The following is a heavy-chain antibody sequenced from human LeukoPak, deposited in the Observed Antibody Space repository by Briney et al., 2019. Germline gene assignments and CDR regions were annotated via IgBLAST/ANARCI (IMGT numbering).Heavy chain of an antibody. Sequence: SETLSLTCAVSGYSIGSGYYWGWIRQPPGKGLEWIGSIYHSGSTYYNPSLKSRVTISVDTSKNQFSLKLSSVTAADTAVYYCARVPGMGVMGYYYYYYMDVWGKGTTVTVSS. CDR3: ARVPGMGVMGYYYYYYMDV. J-gene: IGHJ6*03. CDR2: IYHSGST. CDR1: GYSIGSGYY. D-gene: IGHD3-16*01. V-gene: IGHV4-38-2*01.